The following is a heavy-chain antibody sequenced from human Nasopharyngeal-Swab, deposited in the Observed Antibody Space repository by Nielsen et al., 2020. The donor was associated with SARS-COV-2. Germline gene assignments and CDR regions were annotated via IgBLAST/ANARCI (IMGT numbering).Heavy chain of an antibody. V-gene: IGHV1-69*13. CDR3: ARSAAAYYYYYMDV. Sequence: SVKVSCKASGGTFSSYAISWVRQAPGQGREWMGGIIPFFGTANYAQKFQGRVTITSDESTTTAYMELSSLRSEYTAVYYCARSAAAYYYYYMDVWGKGTTVTVSS. J-gene: IGHJ6*03. CDR1: GGTFSSYA. D-gene: IGHD6-13*01. CDR2: IIPFFGTA.